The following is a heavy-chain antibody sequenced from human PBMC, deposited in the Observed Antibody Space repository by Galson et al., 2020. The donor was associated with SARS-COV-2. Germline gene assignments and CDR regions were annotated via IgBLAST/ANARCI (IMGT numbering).Heavy chain of an antibody. CDR1: GFTFSDYY. J-gene: IGHJ4*02. CDR2: IGNSGTII. V-gene: IGHV3-11*01. CDR3: ARDYDSSGYLPKD. D-gene: IGHD3-22*01. Sequence: GESLKISCAASGFTFSDYYMSWIRQAPGKGLEWVSYIGNSGTIIYYADSVKGRFTISRDNAKNSLYLQMNSLRGEDTAVYYCARDYDSSGYLPKDWGQGTLVTVSA.